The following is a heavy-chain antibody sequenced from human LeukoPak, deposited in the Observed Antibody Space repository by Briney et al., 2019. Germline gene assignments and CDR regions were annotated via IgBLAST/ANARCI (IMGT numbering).Heavy chain of an antibody. J-gene: IGHJ4*02. CDR2: IYSGGST. V-gene: IGHV3-66*02. D-gene: IGHD3-22*01. Sequence: QAGGSLRLSCAASGFTVSSNYMSWVRQAPGKGLEWVSVIYSGGSTYYADSVKGQFTISRDNSKNTLYLQMNSLRAEDTAVYYCAGDMYYYDSSGYPTKYFDYWGQGTLVTVSS. CDR3: AGDMYYYDSSGYPTKYFDY. CDR1: GFTVSSNY.